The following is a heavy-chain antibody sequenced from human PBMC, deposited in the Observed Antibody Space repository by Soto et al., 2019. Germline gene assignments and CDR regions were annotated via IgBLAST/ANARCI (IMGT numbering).Heavy chain of an antibody. J-gene: IGHJ5*02. CDR2: INSDGSST. Sequence: GGSLRLSCAASGFTFSSYWMHWVRQAPGKGLVWVSRINSDGSSTSYADSVKGRFTISRDNAKNTLYLQMNSLRAEDTAVYYCARAEPGSGPFDPWGQGTLVTVSS. V-gene: IGHV3-74*01. D-gene: IGHD3-10*01. CDR3: ARAEPGSGPFDP. CDR1: GFTFSSYW.